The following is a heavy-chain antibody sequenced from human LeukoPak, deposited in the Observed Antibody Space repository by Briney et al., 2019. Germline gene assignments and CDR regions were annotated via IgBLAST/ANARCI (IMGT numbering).Heavy chain of an antibody. V-gene: IGHV3-48*02. CDR2: ISSSSSTI. Sequence: GGSLRLSCAASGFTFSSYSMNWVRQAPGKGLEWVSYISSSSSTIYYADSVKGRFTISRDNAKNSLYLQMNSLRDEDTAVYYCARAGTPTYYYDSSGYYFDYWGQGTLVTVSS. D-gene: IGHD3-22*01. CDR3: ARAGTPTYYYDSSGYYFDY. CDR1: GFTFSSYS. J-gene: IGHJ4*02.